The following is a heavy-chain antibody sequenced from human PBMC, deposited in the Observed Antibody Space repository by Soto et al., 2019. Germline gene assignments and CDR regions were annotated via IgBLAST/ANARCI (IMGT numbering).Heavy chain of an antibody. J-gene: IGHJ4*02. CDR2: ISSSSSYI. D-gene: IGHD5-18*01. V-gene: IGHV3-21*01. Sequence: GGSLRLSCAASGFTFSSYSMNWVRQAPGKGLEWVSSISSSSSYIYYADSVKGRFTISRDNAKNSLYLQMNSLRAEDTAVYYCARARRDTAMVTIEYYFDYWGQGTLVTVS. CDR1: GFTFSSYS. CDR3: ARARRDTAMVTIEYYFDY.